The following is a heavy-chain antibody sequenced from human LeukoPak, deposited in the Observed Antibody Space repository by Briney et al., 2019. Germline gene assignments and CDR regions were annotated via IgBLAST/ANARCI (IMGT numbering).Heavy chain of an antibody. J-gene: IGHJ4*02. D-gene: IGHD3-10*01. CDR3: ARDGSGSLKY. CDR1: GGSISSGDYY. Sequence: SQTLSLTCTVSGGSISSGDYYWGWIRQPPGKGLEWIEYIYYSGSTYYNPSLKSRVTISVDTSKYQFSLKLSSVTAADTAVYYCARDGSGSLKYWGQGTLVTVSS. CDR2: IYYSGST. V-gene: IGHV4-30-4*01.